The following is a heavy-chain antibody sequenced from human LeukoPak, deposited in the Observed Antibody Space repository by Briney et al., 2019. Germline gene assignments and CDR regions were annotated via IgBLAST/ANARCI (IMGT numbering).Heavy chain of an antibody. CDR1: GGSFSGYY. V-gene: IGHV4-34*01. D-gene: IGHD6-6*01. Sequence: SETLSLTCAVYGGSFSGYYWSWIRQPPGKGLEWIGEINHSGSTNYNPSLKSRVTISVDTSKNQFSLKLSSVTAADTAVYYCAGSIAARLGYWGQGTLVTVSS. CDR3: AGSIAARLGY. J-gene: IGHJ4*02. CDR2: INHSGST.